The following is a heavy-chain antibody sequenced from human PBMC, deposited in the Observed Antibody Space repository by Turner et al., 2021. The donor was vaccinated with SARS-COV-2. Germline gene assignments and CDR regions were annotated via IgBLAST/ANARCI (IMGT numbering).Heavy chain of an antibody. CDR1: GFTFSSYS. J-gene: IGHJ4*02. D-gene: IGHD6-25*01. CDR2: ISSSSSHI. Sequence: EVPLVQSGGGWVQPGGALRLSCAASGFTFSSYSMNWVRQATGKGLEWVSYISSSSSHIYYADPVKGRFTNSRDKAKNSLYLQMTSLRAEDTAVYYCARDLGSIAEANWGQGTLVTVSS. CDR3: ARDLGSIAEAN. V-gene: IGHV3-48*01.